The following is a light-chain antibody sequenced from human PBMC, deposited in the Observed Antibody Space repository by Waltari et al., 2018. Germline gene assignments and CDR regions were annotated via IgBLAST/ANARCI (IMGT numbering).Light chain of an antibody. CDR1: SSNIGAVYD. CDR3: QSYDSSLSGSV. J-gene: IGLJ3*02. V-gene: IGLV1-40*01. CDR2: ANT. Sequence: QSVLTQPPSVSGAPGQRATISCTGSSSNIGAVYDVPWYQQLPGTAPKLLIYANTNRPSGVPDRFSGSKSGTSASLAITGLQAEDEAVYYCQSYDSSLSGSVFGGGAKLTVL.